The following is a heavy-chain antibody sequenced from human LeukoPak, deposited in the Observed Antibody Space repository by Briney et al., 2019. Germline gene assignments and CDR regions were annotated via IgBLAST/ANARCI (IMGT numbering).Heavy chain of an antibody. CDR2: FYHSGKT. V-gene: IGHV4-4*02. J-gene: IGHJ5*02. D-gene: IGHD3-22*01. CDR1: GGSISSSNW. Sequence: SETLSLTCAVSGGSISSSNWWSWVRQPPGKGLEWIGDFYHSGKTYYNPSLKSRLTISVDTSRNQFSLTVRSVTAADTAVYYCARVRYFDTSGYYYDFDPWGQGTLVTVSS. CDR3: ARVRYFDTSGYYYDFDP.